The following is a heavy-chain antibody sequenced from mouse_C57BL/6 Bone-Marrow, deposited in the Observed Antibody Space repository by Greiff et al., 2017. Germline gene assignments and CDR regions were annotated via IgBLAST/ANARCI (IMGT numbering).Heavy chain of an antibody. D-gene: IGHD2-5*01. CDR1: GFTFSSYA. Sequence: EVQLVESGGGLVKPGGSLKLSCAASGFTFSSYAMSWVRQTPEKRLEWVATISDGGSYTYYPDNVKGRFTISRDNAKNNLYLQMSHLKSEDTAMYYCARKIYYSNSYFDYWGQGTTLTVSS. CDR3: ARKIYYSNSYFDY. V-gene: IGHV5-4*01. J-gene: IGHJ2*01. CDR2: ISDGGSYT.